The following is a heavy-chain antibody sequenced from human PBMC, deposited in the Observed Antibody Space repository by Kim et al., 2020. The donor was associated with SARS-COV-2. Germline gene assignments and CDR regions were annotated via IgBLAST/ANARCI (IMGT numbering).Heavy chain of an antibody. V-gene: IGHV3-30*04. CDR2: ISYDGSNK. D-gene: IGHD1-26*01. J-gene: IGHJ4*02. Sequence: GGSLRLSCAASGFTFSSYAMDWVRQAPGKGLEWVAVISYDGSNKYYADSVKGRFTISRDNSKNTLYLQMNSLRAEDTAVYYCARPNSGSYLTYFDYWGQGSLVTVSS. CDR1: GFTFSSYA. CDR3: ARPNSGSYLTYFDY.